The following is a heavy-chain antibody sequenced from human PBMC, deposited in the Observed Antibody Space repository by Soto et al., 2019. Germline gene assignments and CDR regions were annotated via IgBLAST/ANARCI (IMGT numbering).Heavy chain of an antibody. Sequence: GGSLRLSCAASGFTFSSYAMSWVRQAPGKGLEWVSAISGSGGSTYYADSVKGRFTISRDNSKNTLYLQMNSLRAEDTAVYYCAKPLLPLHYYGSPQNDYWGQGTLVTVSS. CDR3: AKPLLPLHYYGSPQNDY. CDR1: GFTFSSYA. D-gene: IGHD3-10*01. J-gene: IGHJ4*02. CDR2: ISGSGGST. V-gene: IGHV3-23*01.